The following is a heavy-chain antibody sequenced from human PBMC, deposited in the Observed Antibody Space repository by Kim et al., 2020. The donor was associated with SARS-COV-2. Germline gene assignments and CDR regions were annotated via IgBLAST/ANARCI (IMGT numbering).Heavy chain of an antibody. CDR1: GYTLTELS. D-gene: IGHD3-3*01. CDR2: FDPEDGET. Sequence: ASVKVSCKVSGYTLTELSMHWVRQAPGKGLEWMGGFDPEDGETIYAQKFQGRVTMTEDTSTDTAYMELSSLRSEDTVVYYCATVFAIFGVVYFDYWGQGTLVTVSS. CDR3: ATVFAIFGVVYFDY. V-gene: IGHV1-24*01. J-gene: IGHJ4*02.